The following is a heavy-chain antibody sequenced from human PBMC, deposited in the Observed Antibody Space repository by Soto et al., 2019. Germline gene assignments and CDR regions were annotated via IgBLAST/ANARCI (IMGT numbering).Heavy chain of an antibody. CDR3: ARDSPDRIAARPDYYYGMDV. D-gene: IGHD6-6*01. Sequence: ASVKVSCKASGGTFSGYAISWVRQAPGQGLEWMGGIIPIFGTANYAQKFQGRVTITADESTSTAYMELSSLRSEDTAVYYCARDSPDRIAARPDYYYGMDVWGQGTTVTVSS. J-gene: IGHJ6*02. V-gene: IGHV1-69*13. CDR1: GGTFSGYA. CDR2: IIPIFGTA.